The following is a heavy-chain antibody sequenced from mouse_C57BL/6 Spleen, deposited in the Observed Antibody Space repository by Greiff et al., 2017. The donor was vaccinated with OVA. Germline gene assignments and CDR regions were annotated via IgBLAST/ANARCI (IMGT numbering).Heavy chain of an antibody. CDR2: ISYDGSN. D-gene: IGHD4-1*01. CDR1: GYSITSGYY. V-gene: IGHV3-6*01. J-gene: IGHJ1*03. Sequence: DVHLVESGPGLVKPSQSLSLTCSVTGYSITSGYYWNWIRQFPGNKLEWMGYISYDGSNNYNPSLKNRISITRDTSKNQFFLKLKSVTTDDTATYNCARGNWDWYFDVWGTGTTVTVSS. CDR3: ARGNWDWYFDV.